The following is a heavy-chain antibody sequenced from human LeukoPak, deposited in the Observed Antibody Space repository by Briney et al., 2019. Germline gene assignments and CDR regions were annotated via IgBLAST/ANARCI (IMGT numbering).Heavy chain of an antibody. CDR1: GFTFSSYW. J-gene: IGHJ5*02. CDR2: IKQDGSEK. Sequence: GGSLRLSCAASGFTFSSYWMSWVRQAPGKGLEWVANIKQDGSEKYCVDSVKGRFTISRDNAKNSLYLQMNSLRAEDTAVYYCARDLRARDWPGVFDPWGQGTLVTVSS. D-gene: IGHD3/OR15-3a*01. CDR3: ARDLRARDWPGVFDP. V-gene: IGHV3-7*01.